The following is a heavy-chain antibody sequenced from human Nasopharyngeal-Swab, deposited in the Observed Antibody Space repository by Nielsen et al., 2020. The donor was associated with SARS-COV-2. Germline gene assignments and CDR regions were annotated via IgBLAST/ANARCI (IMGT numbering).Heavy chain of an antibody. J-gene: IGHJ2*01. V-gene: IGHV3-21*01. CDR2: ISSSSSYI. CDR3: AKLGYFDL. Sequence: GESLKISCAASGFTFNNYNFNWVRQAPGKGLEWVSSISSSSSYIYYADSVKGRFTISRDNAKNSLYLQMNSLRAEDTAVYYCAKLGYFDLWGRGTLVTVSS. CDR1: GFTFNNYN.